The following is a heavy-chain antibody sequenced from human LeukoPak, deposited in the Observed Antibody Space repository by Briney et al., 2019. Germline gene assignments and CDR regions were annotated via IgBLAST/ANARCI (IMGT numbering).Heavy chain of an antibody. J-gene: IGHJ2*01. D-gene: IGHD7-27*01. CDR1: GGSINTYY. V-gene: IGHV4-59*01. CDR2: IYYSGTT. CDR3: ARALTGDLWYFDL. Sequence: PSETLSLTCSVSGGSINTYYWTWIRLSPGKGLDWIAYIYYSGTTNYNPSLKSRVSMSVDTSKNQFSLKLSSVTAADTAVYYCARALTGDLWYFDLWGRGTLVTVSS.